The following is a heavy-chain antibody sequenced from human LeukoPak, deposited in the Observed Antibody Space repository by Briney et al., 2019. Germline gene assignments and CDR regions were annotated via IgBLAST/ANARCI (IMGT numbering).Heavy chain of an antibody. CDR3: AREKYGLFDP. Sequence: SETLSLTCTVSGGSISGNYWSWIRQSPGMGLELIGYIYSSGNTNYNPSLKSRVTISVDRSKNQFSLKLNSVTAADTAVYYCAREKYGLFDPWGQGLLVTVSS. D-gene: IGHD4-17*01. CDR1: GGSISGNY. J-gene: IGHJ5*02. CDR2: IYSSGNT. V-gene: IGHV4-59*01.